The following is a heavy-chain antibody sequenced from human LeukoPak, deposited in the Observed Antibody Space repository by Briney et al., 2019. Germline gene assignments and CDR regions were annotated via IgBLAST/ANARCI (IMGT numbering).Heavy chain of an antibody. CDR3: ARLSSTSCYIFPYCYYGMDV. V-gene: IGHV1-18*01. CDR2: ISAYNGNT. D-gene: IGHD2-2*02. J-gene: IGHJ6*02. Sequence: GASVKVSCKASGYTFTSYGISWVRQAPGQGLEWMGWISAYNGNTNYAQKLQGRVTMTTDTSTSTAYMELRSLRSDDTAVYYCARLSSTSCYIFPYCYYGMDVWGQGTTVTVSS. CDR1: GYTFTSYG.